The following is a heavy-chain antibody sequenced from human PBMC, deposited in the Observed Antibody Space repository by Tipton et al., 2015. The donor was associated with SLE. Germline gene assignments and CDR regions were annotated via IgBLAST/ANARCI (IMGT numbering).Heavy chain of an antibody. CDR2: INHGGGT. J-gene: IGHJ2*01. V-gene: IGHV4-34*01. D-gene: IGHD5/OR15-5a*01. CDR3: ARVGGSVDWNFDL. CDR1: GGSVSGYF. Sequence: GLVKPSETLSLSCAVYGGSVSGYFWSWIRQSPGKGLEWLGEINHGGGTNYNPSLKSRVTISLDTSKNQISLKLTSVNDADTAVYYCARVGGSVDWNFDLWGRGALISVSS.